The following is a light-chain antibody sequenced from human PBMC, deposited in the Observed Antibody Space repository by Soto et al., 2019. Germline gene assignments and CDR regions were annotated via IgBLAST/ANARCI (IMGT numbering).Light chain of an antibody. V-gene: IGKV3-15*01. CDR3: QKYNSAPLT. CDR1: QSVSSY. Sequence: ESVWTQSPGTLSLSPGERGTLSCKASQSVSSYLAWYQQKPGQAPRLLIYGACTRATDIPARFSGSGSGTESTLTISSLQPEDVAAYYCQKYNSAPLTFGGGTKVDI. CDR2: GAC. J-gene: IGKJ4*01.